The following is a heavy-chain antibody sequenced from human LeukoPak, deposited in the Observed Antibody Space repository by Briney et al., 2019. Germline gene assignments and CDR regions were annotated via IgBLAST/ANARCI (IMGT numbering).Heavy chain of an antibody. J-gene: IGHJ3*02. D-gene: IGHD3-22*01. CDR1: GFTFSSYC. V-gene: IGHV3-21*06. CDR2: ITSSSTYM. Sequence: GGSLSLSCVASGFTFSSYCRNWVRQAPGKGLEWVSSITSSSTYMYYVDSAKGRFTISRDNAKSSLYLQMYGLRAEYTAVYCCARARMTPYYYDTSAYRNDAFDIWGQGTMVTVSS. CDR3: ARARMTPYYYDTSAYRNDAFDI.